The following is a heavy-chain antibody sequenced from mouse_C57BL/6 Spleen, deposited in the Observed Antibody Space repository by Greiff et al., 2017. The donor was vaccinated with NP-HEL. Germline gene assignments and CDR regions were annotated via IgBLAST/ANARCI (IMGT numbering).Heavy chain of an antibody. CDR1: GYTFTSYW. J-gene: IGHJ3*01. Sequence: QVQLQQPGAELVRPGSSVKLSCKASGYTFTSYWMHWVKQRPIQGLEWIGNIDPSDSETHYNQKFKDKATLTVDKSSSTAYMQLSSLTSEDSAVYYCANLYYGNYGIAYWGQGTLVTVSA. V-gene: IGHV1-52*01. CDR2: IDPSDSET. D-gene: IGHD2-1*01. CDR3: ANLYYGNYGIAY.